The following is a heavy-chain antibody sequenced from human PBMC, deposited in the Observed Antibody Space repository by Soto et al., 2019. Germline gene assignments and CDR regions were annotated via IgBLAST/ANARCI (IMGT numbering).Heavy chain of an antibody. D-gene: IGHD3-10*01. Sequence: SETLSLTCAVYGGSFSGYYWSWIRQPPGKGLEWIGEINHSGSTNYNPSLKSRVTISVDTSKNQFSLKLGSVTAADTAVYYCARGRNPTYYYGSGSYYTRGWFDPWGQGTLVTVSS. J-gene: IGHJ5*02. CDR3: ARGRNPTYYYGSGSYYTRGWFDP. V-gene: IGHV4-34*01. CDR1: GGSFSGYY. CDR2: INHSGST.